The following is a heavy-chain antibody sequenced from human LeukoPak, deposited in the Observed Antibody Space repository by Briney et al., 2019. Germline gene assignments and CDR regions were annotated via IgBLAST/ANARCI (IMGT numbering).Heavy chain of an antibody. V-gene: IGHV3-23*01. CDR2: ISGSGGST. CDR1: GFTFSSYA. D-gene: IGHD2-21*01. Sequence: GGSLRLSCAASGFTFSSYAMSWVRQAPGKGLEWVSAISGSGGSTYYADSVKGRFTISRDNSKNTLYLQLNALRAEDTAVYYCARYIPSCGGNCNDGFDIWGQGTMVTVAS. J-gene: IGHJ3*02. CDR3: ARYIPSCGGNCNDGFDI.